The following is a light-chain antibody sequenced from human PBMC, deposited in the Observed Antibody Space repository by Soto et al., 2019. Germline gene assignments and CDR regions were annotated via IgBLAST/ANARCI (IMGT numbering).Light chain of an antibody. CDR2: GTS. J-gene: IGKJ1*01. CDR1: QSVPSTY. CDR3: QRYDSLRT. V-gene: IGKV3-20*01. Sequence: VLSQSPAILSLSPGERATLSCRASQSVPSTYFAWYQQKAGQPPRLLISGTSNRATGIPDRFSGSGSGTDFTLTITRLEPEDFAMYYCQRYDSLRTFGQGTKVDIK.